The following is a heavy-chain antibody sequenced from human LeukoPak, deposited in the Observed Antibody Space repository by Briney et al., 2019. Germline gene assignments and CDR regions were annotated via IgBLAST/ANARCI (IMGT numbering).Heavy chain of an antibody. CDR3: ASSYGDPEGAFDI. D-gene: IGHD4-17*01. V-gene: IGHV4-34*01. Sequence: SEALSLTCAVYGGSFSGYYWSWIRQPLGKGLEWIGEINHSGSTNYNPSLKSRVTISVDTSKNQFSLKLSSVTAADTAVYYCASSYGDPEGAFDIWGQGTMVTVSS. CDR1: GGSFSGYY. J-gene: IGHJ3*02. CDR2: INHSGST.